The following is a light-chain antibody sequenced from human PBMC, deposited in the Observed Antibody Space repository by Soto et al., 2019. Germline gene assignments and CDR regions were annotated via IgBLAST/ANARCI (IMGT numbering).Light chain of an antibody. CDR3: QQFGSSPGFT. CDR2: GAS. J-gene: IGKJ5*01. CDR1: QSVRSSY. Sequence: EIVFTQSPGTLSLSPGERATLSCRALQSVRSSYLAWYQQKPGQAPRLLIYGASSRATGIPDRFSGSGSGTDFTLTISRLEPEDFAVYYCQQFGSSPGFTFGQGTRLEIK. V-gene: IGKV3-20*01.